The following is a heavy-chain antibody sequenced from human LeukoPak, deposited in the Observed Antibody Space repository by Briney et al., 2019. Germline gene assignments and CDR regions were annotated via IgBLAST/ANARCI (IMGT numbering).Heavy chain of an antibody. CDR2: IYTSGST. Sequence: SETLSLTCTVSGASISSSYRSWIRQPAGKGLEWIGRIYTSGSTNYNPSLKSRVTMSVDTSKNHFSLKLTSVTAADTAVYYCATVGLDYYGMDVWGQGTTVTVSS. J-gene: IGHJ6*02. CDR1: GASISSSY. V-gene: IGHV4-4*07. CDR3: ATVGLDYYGMDV.